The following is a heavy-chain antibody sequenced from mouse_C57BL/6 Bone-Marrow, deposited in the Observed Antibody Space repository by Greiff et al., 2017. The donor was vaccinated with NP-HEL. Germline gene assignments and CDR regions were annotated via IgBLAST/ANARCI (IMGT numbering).Heavy chain of an antibody. D-gene: IGHD4-1*01. V-gene: IGHV5-17*01. J-gene: IGHJ3*01. CDR1: GFTFSDYG. CDR3: ARTGTGGALPY. CDR2: ISSGSSTI. Sequence: EVMLVESGGGLVKPGGSLKLSCAASGFTFSDYGMHWVRQAPEKGLEWVAYISSGSSTIYYADTVKGRFTISRDNAKNTLFLQMTSLRAEDTAMYYCARTGTGGALPYWGQGTLVTVSA.